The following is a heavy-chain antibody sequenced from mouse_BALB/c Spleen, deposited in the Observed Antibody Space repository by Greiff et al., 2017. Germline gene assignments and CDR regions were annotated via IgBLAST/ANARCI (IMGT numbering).Heavy chain of an antibody. V-gene: IGHV5-17*02. CDR3: ARELPMDY. D-gene: IGHD1-3*01. CDR1: GFTFSSFG. CDR2: ISSGSSTI. J-gene: IGHJ4*01. Sequence: EVKLVESGGGLVQPGGSRKLSCAASGFTFSSFGMHWVRQAPEKGLEWVAYISSGSSTIYYADTVKGRFTISRDNPKNTLFLQMTSLRSEDTAMYYCARELPMDYWGQGTSVTVSS.